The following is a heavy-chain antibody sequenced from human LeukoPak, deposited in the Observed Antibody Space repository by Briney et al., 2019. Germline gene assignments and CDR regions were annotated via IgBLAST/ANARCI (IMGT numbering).Heavy chain of an antibody. J-gene: IGHJ4*02. Sequence: SETLSLTCAVYGGSFSGYYWSWIRQPPGKGLEWIGSIYYSGSTYYNPSLKSRVTISVDTSKNQFSLNLSSVTTADTAVYYCARLPMVRGVTEYYFDSWGQGTLVTVSS. V-gene: IGHV4-34*01. CDR2: IYYSGST. CDR1: GGSFSGYY. CDR3: ARLPMVRGVTEYYFDS. D-gene: IGHD3-10*01.